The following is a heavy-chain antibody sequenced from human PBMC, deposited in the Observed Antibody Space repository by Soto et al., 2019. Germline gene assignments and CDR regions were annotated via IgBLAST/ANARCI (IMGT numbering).Heavy chain of an antibody. D-gene: IGHD2-21*02. CDR3: ARGGDHQGYDL. V-gene: IGHV3-74*01. CDR2: IDNDGSSA. CDR1: GFPFSRYW. Sequence: EVLLVESGGGVVQPGGSLRLSCAASGFPFSRYWIHWVRQVPGKGLVWVSRIDNDGSSAIYGDSVRGRFTISRDNAKNTLYLQMNSLRAEDTAVYYCARGGDHQGYDLWGKGTMVIVSS. J-gene: IGHJ3*01.